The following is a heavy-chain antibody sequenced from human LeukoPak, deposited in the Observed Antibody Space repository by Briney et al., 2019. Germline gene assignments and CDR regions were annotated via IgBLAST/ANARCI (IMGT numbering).Heavy chain of an antibody. CDR3: AKDGRDYFVSGSHYRGVPALDY. Sequence: GGSLRLSCAASRFSFSNYAMHWVRQDSGRGLEWLAVISHDGINTYYADSVKGRFTMSRDNSKNTLFLQMNSLRAEDTAVYYCAKDGRDYFVSGSHYRGVPALDYWGQGTLVTVSS. CDR1: RFSFSNYA. D-gene: IGHD3-10*01. J-gene: IGHJ4*02. CDR2: ISHDGINT. V-gene: IGHV3-30*18.